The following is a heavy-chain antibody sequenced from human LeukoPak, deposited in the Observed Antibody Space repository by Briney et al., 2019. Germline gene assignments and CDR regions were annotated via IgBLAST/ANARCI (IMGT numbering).Heavy chain of an antibody. D-gene: IGHD4-23*01. CDR2: INHSGST. V-gene: IGHV4-34*01. CDR1: GGSFSGYY. J-gene: IGHJ1*01. Sequence: PSETLSLTCAVYGGSFSGYYWSWIRQSPGNGLEGLGEINHSGSTNHNLSLKSRVTISVDMSENEFSLKLSSVTAADTAVYYCARARVYGGDPSSPFQYWGQGTLVAVSS. CDR3: ARARVYGGDPSSPFQY.